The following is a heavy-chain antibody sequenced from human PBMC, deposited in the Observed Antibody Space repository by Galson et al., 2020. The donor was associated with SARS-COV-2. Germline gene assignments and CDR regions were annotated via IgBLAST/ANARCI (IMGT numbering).Heavy chain of an antibody. CDR1: GVTVSGYG. CDR2: AWYGRSSI. J-gene: IGHJ1*01. V-gene: IGHV3-33*01. CDR3: ARGSGLSSPPAHYFDTSVYFAEYFLY. D-gene: IGHD3-22*01. Sequence: GGSLRLSCAVSGVTVSGYGMHWVRQAPGKGLEWVAVAWYGRSSIDYAESVKGRFTISRDDSKNTVYLEMSSLRAEDTAVYYCARGSGLSSPPAHYFDTSVYFAEYFLYWGLGTLVTVSS.